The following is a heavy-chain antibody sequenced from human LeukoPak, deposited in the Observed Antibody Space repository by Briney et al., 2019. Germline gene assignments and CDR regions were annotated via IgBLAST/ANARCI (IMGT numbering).Heavy chain of an antibody. CDR3: ARAEDYYDSSGSIDFDY. D-gene: IGHD3-22*01. V-gene: IGHV3-30-3*01. CDR2: ISYDGSNK. Sequence: GRSLRLSCAASGFTFSSYAMHWVRQAPGKGLEWGAVISYDGSNKYYADSVKGRFTISRDNSKNTLYLQMSSLRAEDTAVYYCARAEDYYDSSGSIDFDYWGQGTLVTVSS. J-gene: IGHJ4*02. CDR1: GFTFSSYA.